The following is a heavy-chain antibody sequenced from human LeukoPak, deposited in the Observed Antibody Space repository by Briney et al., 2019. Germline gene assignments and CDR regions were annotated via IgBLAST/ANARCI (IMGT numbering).Heavy chain of an antibody. CDR1: GFTFDDSG. V-gene: IGHV3-20*04. CDR2: INWNGRSR. D-gene: IGHD1-7*01. CDR3: ARPLGITGTTPFDF. J-gene: IGHJ4*02. Sequence: GGSLRLSCVASGFTFDDSGMSWVRQAPGKGLEWISGINWNGRSRGYADSVKGRFTISRDNAKNSLYLEMNSLRAEDTALYFCARPLGITGTTPFDFWGQGTRVTVSS.